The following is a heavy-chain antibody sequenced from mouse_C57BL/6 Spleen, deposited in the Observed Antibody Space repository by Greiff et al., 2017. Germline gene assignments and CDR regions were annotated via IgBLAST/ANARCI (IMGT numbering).Heavy chain of an antibody. CDR2: ISSGGSYT. Sequence: EVKLVESGGDLVKPGGSLKLSCAASGFTFSSYGMSWVRQTPDKRLEWVATISSGGSYTYYPDSVKGRFTISRDNAKNTLYLQMSSLKSEDTAMYYCARPDDYDDGPFAGWGQGTLVTVSA. CDR1: GFTFSSYG. D-gene: IGHD2-4*01. V-gene: IGHV5-6*02. CDR3: ARPDDYDDGPFAG. J-gene: IGHJ3*01.